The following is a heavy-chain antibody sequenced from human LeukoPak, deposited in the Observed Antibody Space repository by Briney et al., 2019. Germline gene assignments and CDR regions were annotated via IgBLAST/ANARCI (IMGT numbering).Heavy chain of an antibody. Sequence: GGSLRLSCAASGFTFSSYGMHWVRQAPGKGLEWVAFIRYDGSNKYYADSVKGRSTISRDDSKNTLYLQMNSLRAEDTAVYYCAKSSFYCSSTSCYGPDYYYYYMDVWGKGTTVTVSS. J-gene: IGHJ6*03. V-gene: IGHV3-30*02. CDR3: AKSSFYCSSTSCYGPDYYYYYMDV. CDR2: IRYDGSNK. D-gene: IGHD2-2*01. CDR1: GFTFSSYG.